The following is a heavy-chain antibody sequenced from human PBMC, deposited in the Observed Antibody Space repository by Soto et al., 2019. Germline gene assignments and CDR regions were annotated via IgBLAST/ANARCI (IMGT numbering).Heavy chain of an antibody. Sequence: GGSLRLSCAASGFTFSSYGMHWVRQAPGKGLEWVAVIWYDGSNKYYADSVKGRFTISRDNSKNTLYLQMNSLRAEDTAVYYCARDDDSSGYPDYWGQGTLVTVSS. CDR3: ARDDDSSGYPDY. D-gene: IGHD3-22*01. CDR1: GFTFSSYG. J-gene: IGHJ4*02. CDR2: IWYDGSNK. V-gene: IGHV3-33*01.